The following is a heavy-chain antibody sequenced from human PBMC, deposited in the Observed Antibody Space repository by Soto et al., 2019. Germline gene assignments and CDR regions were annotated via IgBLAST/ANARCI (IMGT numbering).Heavy chain of an antibody. V-gene: IGHV3-23*01. CDR1: GFTFSSYG. CDR2: ISGSGGSI. Sequence: EVQLLESGGGLVQPGGSLRLSCAASGFTFSSYGMTWVRQAPGKGLEWVSGISGSGGSIYYADSVKGRFTISRDNSKNTLYLQMNSLRAEDTAVYFCAKAAGDCSGGSCYSGQGDYWGQGTLVTVSS. D-gene: IGHD2-15*01. J-gene: IGHJ4*02. CDR3: AKAAGDCSGGSCYSGQGDY.